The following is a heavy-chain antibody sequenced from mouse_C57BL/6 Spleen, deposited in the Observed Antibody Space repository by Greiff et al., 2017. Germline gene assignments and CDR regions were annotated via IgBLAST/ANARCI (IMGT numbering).Heavy chain of an antibody. CDR3: GRRDDFDY. J-gene: IGHJ2*01. CDR1: GYTFTDYY. D-gene: IGHD3-3*01. V-gene: IGHV1-76*01. Sequence: QVQLQQSGAELVRPGASVKLSCKASGYTFTDYYINWVKQRPGQGLEWIARIYPGSGNTYYNEKFKGKATLTAEKSSSSAYMLLSSLTSEDSAVYFCGRRDDFDYWGQGTTLTVSS. CDR2: IYPGSGNT.